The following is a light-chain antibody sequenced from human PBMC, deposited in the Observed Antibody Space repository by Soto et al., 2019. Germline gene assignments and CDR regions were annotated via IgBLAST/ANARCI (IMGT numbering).Light chain of an antibody. CDR1: QSVSSSY. CDR2: GAS. V-gene: IGKV3-20*01. Sequence: EIVLTQSPGTLSLSPGERATLSCRASQSVSSSYLACYQQKPGQAPRLLIYGASSRATGIPGRFSGSGSGTDFTLTISRLEPEDFAMYYCQQYGRSPFTFGPGTKVDIK. J-gene: IGKJ3*01. CDR3: QQYGRSPFT.